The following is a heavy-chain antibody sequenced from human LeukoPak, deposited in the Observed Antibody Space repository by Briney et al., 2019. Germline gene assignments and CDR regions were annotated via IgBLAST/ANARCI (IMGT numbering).Heavy chain of an antibody. Sequence: GGSLRLSCAASGFTVSGKHMSWVRQAPGKGLEWVSVIYGGGSTYYADSVKGGFIISRDISKNTLYLQMNSLRHEDTAVYYCARNYDNSGPAFDLWGKGNLVTVSS. CDR1: GFTVSGKH. J-gene: IGHJ5*02. CDR2: IYGGGST. D-gene: IGHD3-22*01. V-gene: IGHV3-66*02. CDR3: ARNYDNSGPAFDL.